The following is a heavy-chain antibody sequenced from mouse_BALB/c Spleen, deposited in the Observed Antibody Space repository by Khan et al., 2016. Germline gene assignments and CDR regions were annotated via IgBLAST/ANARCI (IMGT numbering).Heavy chain of an antibody. CDR2: INPDSSTI. CDR1: GFDFSRYW. V-gene: IGHV4-1*02. CDR3: ARLHYYGRFAY. J-gene: IGHJ3*01. D-gene: IGHD1-2*01. Sequence: EVKLLESGGGLVQPGGSLKLSCAASGFDFSRYWMSWVRQAPGKGLEWIGEINPDSSTINYTPSLKDKFIISRDNAQNTLYLQMSKVRSEDTALYYCARLHYYGRFAYWGQGTLVTVSA.